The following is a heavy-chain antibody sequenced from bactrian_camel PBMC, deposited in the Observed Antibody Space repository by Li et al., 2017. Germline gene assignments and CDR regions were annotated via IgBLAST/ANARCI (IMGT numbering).Heavy chain of an antibody. CDR1: GYTATIYSSNC. J-gene: IGHJ4*01. CDR2: VDGDGNT. CDR3: AADVTRRNCAGRFGVGEGE. V-gene: IGHV3S53*01. Sequence: HVQLLESGGDSVQAGGSLRLACAASGYTATIYSSNCMAWFRQAPGKEREGVALVDGDGNTDFSDSVKGRFTISRDDGKKTLYLHMDNLKPEDTAMYYCAADVTRRNCAGRFGVGEGEWGQGTQVTVS. D-gene: IGHD7*01.